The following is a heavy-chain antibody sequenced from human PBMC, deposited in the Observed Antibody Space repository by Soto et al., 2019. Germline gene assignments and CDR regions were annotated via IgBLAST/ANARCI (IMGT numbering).Heavy chain of an antibody. CDR1: NDSIKSDIYY. D-gene: IGHD5-12*01. J-gene: IGHJ4*02. CDR2: ISHSGTT. Sequence: PSETLSLTCLVSNDSIKSDIYYWSWIRQHPGAGLEWIGFISHSGTTYFNPSLKSRVSLSVDASKNQFSLRLTSVTAADTAVYYCARAGEPPSGIDDHFDYWGRGTLVTVSS. CDR3: ARAGEPPSGIDDHFDY. V-gene: IGHV4-31*03.